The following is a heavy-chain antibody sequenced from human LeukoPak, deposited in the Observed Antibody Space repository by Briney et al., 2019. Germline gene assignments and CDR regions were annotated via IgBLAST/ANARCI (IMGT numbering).Heavy chain of an antibody. J-gene: IGHJ6*03. CDR1: GFTFDDYA. D-gene: IGHD3-10*01. V-gene: IGHV3-9*03. CDR3: AKGGDSDYYYYMDV. CDR2: ISWNSGSI. Sequence: GRSLRLSCAASGFTFDDYAMHWVRQAPGKGLEWVSGISWNSGSIGYADSVKGRFTISRDNAKNSLYLQMNSLRAEDMALYYCAKGGDSDYYYYMDVWGEGTTVTVSS.